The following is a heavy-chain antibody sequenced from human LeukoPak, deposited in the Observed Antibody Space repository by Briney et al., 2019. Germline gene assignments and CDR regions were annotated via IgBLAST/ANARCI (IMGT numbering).Heavy chain of an antibody. Sequence: GGSLRLSCAASGLTFSSYSVNWVRQAPGKGLEWVSSISSSSTYVYYADSVKGRFTISRDNAKNSLYLQMNILRAEDTAVYYCARAITDAFDIWGQGTMDTVSS. CDR1: GLTFSSYS. D-gene: IGHD1-14*01. CDR3: ARAITDAFDI. CDR2: ISSSSTYV. J-gene: IGHJ3*02. V-gene: IGHV3-21*01.